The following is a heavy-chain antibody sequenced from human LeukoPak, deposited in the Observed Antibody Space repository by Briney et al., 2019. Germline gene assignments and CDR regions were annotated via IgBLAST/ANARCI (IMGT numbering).Heavy chain of an antibody. Sequence: PGASMKVSCKASGYTFTSYGISWVRQAPGQGLEWMGWISAYNGNTNYAQKLQGRVTMTTDTSTSTAYMELRSLRSDDTAVYYCARTAVVVISNWFDPWGQGTLVTVSS. CDR1: GYTFTSYG. CDR3: ARTAVVVISNWFDP. CDR2: ISAYNGNT. J-gene: IGHJ5*02. D-gene: IGHD3-22*01. V-gene: IGHV1-18*01.